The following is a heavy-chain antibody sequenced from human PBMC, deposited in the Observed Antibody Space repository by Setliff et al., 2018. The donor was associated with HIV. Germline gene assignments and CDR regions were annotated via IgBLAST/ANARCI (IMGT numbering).Heavy chain of an antibody. J-gene: IGHJ5*02. CDR2: IYTSGST. Sequence: PSETLSLTCTVSGGSISSYYWSWIRQPPGKGLEWIGYIYTSGSTNYNPSLKSRVTISVDTSKNQFSLKLSSVTAADTAVYYCARALSHYNFWSASGDWFDPWGQGTLVTVSS. D-gene: IGHD3-3*01. V-gene: IGHV4-4*08. CDR3: ARALSHYNFWSASGDWFDP. CDR1: GGSISSYY.